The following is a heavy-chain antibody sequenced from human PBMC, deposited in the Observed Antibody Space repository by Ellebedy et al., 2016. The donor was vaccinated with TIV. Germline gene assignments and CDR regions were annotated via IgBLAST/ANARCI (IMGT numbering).Heavy chain of an antibody. CDR1: GGSIDSSSSY. CDR3: ARWFGELLYVRWFDP. V-gene: IGHV4-39*01. J-gene: IGHJ5*02. Sequence: SETLSLTCTVSGGSIDSSSSYWGWIRQPPGKGLAWIGSIYYSGSTDYNPSLKSRVTISADTSKNEISLRLSSVTAADTAVYYCARWFGELLYVRWFDPWGQGTLVTVSS. D-gene: IGHD3-10*01. CDR2: IYYSGST.